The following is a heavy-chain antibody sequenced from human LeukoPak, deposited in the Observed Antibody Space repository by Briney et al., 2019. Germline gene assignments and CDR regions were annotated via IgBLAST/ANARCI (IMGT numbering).Heavy chain of an antibody. J-gene: IGHJ4*02. Sequence: PSETLSLTCTVSGGSISDYYWNWIRQPPGKGLEWIGYIYYSGTTNYNPSLESRVTISVDTSKNQFSLKLRYVTAADTAVYHCARSSSWQAHLGYWGQGTLVTVSS. CDR3: ARSSSWQAHLGY. D-gene: IGHD6-13*01. CDR1: GGSISDYY. V-gene: IGHV4-59*08. CDR2: IYYSGTT.